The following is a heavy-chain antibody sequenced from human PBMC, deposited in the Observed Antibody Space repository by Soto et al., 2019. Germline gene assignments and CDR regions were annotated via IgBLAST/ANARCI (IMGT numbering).Heavy chain of an antibody. Sequence: SETLSLTCAVYGVSFSGYYWSWIRQPPGKGLEWIGEINHSGSTNYNPSLKSRVTISVDTSKNQFSLKLSSVTAADTAVYYCARHPGYCSGSNCYGYYTMDVWGQGTTVTVSS. CDR1: GVSFSGYY. D-gene: IGHD2-2*01. CDR3: ARHPGYCSGSNCYGYYTMDV. V-gene: IGHV4-34*01. J-gene: IGHJ6*02. CDR2: INHSGST.